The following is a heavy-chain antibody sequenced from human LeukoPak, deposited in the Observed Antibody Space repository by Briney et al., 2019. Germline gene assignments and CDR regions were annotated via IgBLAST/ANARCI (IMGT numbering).Heavy chain of an antibody. J-gene: IGHJ4*02. D-gene: IGHD6-13*01. Sequence: GGSLRLSCAASGFTFSSYAMSWVRQDPGKGLEWVSAISGSGISAYYADSVKGRFTISRDNSKNTLYLQMNSLRAEDTAVYYCAKSIAAAGNLPSSFDYWGQGTLVTVSS. V-gene: IGHV3-23*01. CDR2: ISGSGISA. CDR1: GFTFSSYA. CDR3: AKSIAAAGNLPSSFDY.